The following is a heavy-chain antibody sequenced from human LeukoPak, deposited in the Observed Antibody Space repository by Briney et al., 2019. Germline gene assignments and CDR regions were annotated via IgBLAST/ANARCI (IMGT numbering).Heavy chain of an antibody. CDR3: ARFGSGWHYFDY. D-gene: IGHD6-19*01. Sequence: SETLSLTCTVSGGSISSGGYYWSWIRQPPGKGLEWIGEINHSGSTNYNPSLKSRVTISVDTSKNQFSLKLSSVTAADTAVYYCARFGSGWHYFDYWGQGTLVTVSS. V-gene: IGHV4-39*07. CDR1: GGSISSGGYY. CDR2: INHSGST. J-gene: IGHJ4*02.